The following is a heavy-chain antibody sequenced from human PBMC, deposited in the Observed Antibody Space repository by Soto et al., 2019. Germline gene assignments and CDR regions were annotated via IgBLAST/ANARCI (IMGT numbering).Heavy chain of an antibody. D-gene: IGHD1-26*01. J-gene: IGHJ4*02. V-gene: IGHV4-34*01. Sequence: QVQLQQWGAGLLKPSETLSLTCAVYGGSFSGYIWTWIRQTPGKGLQWIGQINHSGSANYNPSLKSRVSISVHTSNSQFSLELSSVTAADTAVYYCARGLISGSNYSGGWYYFDSWGQGTQVTVSS. CDR3: ARGLISGSNYSGGWYYFDS. CDR2: INHSGSA. CDR1: GGSFSGYI.